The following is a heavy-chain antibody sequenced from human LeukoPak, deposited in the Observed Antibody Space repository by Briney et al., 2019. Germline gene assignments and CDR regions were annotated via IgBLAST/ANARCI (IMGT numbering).Heavy chain of an antibody. V-gene: IGHV3-23*01. Sequence: PGGSLRLSCAASGFTFSSYAMSWVRQAPGKGLEWVSAISGSGGSTYYADSVKGRFTISRDNSKNTLYLQMNSLRAEDTAVYYCAKLYDYVWGSYRSNAYYFDYWGQGTLVTVSS. CDR3: AKLYDYVWGSYRSNAYYFDY. J-gene: IGHJ4*02. CDR2: ISGSGGST. D-gene: IGHD3-16*02. CDR1: GFTFSSYA.